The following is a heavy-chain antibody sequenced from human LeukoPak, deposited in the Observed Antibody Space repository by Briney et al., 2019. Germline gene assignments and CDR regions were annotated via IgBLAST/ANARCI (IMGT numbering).Heavy chain of an antibody. CDR3: ASAANCSGGSCSAYYYYYMDV. Sequence: ASVKVSCKASGGTFSSYAISGVRQAPGQGLEGMGWINPNSGGTNYAQKFQGRDTMTRDTSSSTAYMELSRLRSDDTAVYYCASAANCSGGSCSAYYYYYMDVWGKGTTVTVSS. D-gene: IGHD2-15*01. V-gene: IGHV1-2*02. J-gene: IGHJ6*03. CDR1: GGTFSSYA. CDR2: INPNSGGT.